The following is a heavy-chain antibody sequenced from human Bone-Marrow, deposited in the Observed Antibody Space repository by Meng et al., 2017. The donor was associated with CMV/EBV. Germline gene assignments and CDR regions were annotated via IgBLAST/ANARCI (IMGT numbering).Heavy chain of an antibody. CDR1: CFRLSTYA. CDR2: ISYDGGNK. CDR3: AKVVLGDYYYYGMDV. J-gene: IGHJ6*02. Sequence: GVSLRLSCVASCFRLSTYAMHWVRQAPGKGLEWVALISYDGGNKYYADSVKGRFAISRDNSKNTMYLQMNSLRVEDTAVYYCAKVVLGDYYYYGMDVWGQGTTVTVSS. D-gene: IGHD2-8*02. V-gene: IGHV3-30*09.